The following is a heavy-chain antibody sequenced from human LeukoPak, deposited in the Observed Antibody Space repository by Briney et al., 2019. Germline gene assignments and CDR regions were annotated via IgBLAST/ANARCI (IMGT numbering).Heavy chain of an antibody. D-gene: IGHD6-19*01. CDR1: GFTFSSYD. Sequence: PGGSLRLSCAASGFTFSSYDMHWVRQATGKGLEWVSAIGTAGDTYYPGSVKGRFTISRENAKNSLYLQMNSLRAGDTAVYYCARGRPDSSGWEIEYWGQGTLVTVSS. V-gene: IGHV3-13*01. CDR2: IGTAGDT. J-gene: IGHJ4*02. CDR3: ARGRPDSSGWEIEY.